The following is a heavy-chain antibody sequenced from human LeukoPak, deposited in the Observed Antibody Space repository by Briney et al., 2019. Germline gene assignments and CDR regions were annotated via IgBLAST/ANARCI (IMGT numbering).Heavy chain of an antibody. V-gene: IGHV2-70*11. D-gene: IGHD6-13*01. J-gene: IGHJ4*02. Sequence: RESGPTLANPTQTLTLTCTFSGFSLSTSGMCVSWIRQPPAKALEWLARIDWDDDKYYSTSLNTRLTISKDTSKNQVVLTMTNMDPVDTATYYCARLRIAAAGTFDYWGQGTLVTVSS. CDR1: GFSLSTSGMC. CDR2: IDWDDDK. CDR3: ARLRIAAAGTFDY.